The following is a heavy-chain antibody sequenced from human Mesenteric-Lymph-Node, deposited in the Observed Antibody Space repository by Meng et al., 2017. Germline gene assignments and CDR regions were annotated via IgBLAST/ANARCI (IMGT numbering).Heavy chain of an antibody. CDR2: TYFRSKWYN. CDR1: GASVSSNGAA. D-gene: IGHD1-26*01. V-gene: IGHV6-1*01. Sequence: QLQLRQSGPGLGMPSPTPSFTCAISGASVSSNGAAWNWIRPSPSRGLEWLGRTYFRSKWYNDYAVSVKSRITINPDTSKNQFSLQLNSVTPEDTAVYYCARVAVGISSFDYWGQGTLVTVSS. CDR3: ARVAVGISSFDY. J-gene: IGHJ4*02.